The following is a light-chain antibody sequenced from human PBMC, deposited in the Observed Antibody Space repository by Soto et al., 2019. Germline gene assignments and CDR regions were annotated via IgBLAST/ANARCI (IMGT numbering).Light chain of an antibody. V-gene: IGKV1-33*01. CDR2: DAS. CDR3: QQYDNLPRAT. J-gene: IGKJ3*01. Sequence: DIQMTQSPSSLSASVGDRVTITCQATEDINNYLIWYQQKPGRAPKLLIYDASNLETGVPSRFSGSGSGTDFFLPISNLQPDDTATYFCQQYDNLPRATFGPGTKVEIK. CDR1: EDINNY.